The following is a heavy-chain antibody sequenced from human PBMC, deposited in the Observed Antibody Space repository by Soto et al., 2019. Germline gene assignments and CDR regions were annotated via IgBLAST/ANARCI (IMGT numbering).Heavy chain of an antibody. Sequence: GESQKISWKGSGYSFTSYWIGWVRQMPGKGLEWMGIIYPGDSDTRYSPSFQGQVTISADKSISTAYLQWSSLKASDTAMYYCATNFFSSSWEYFDYWGQGTLVTVSS. CDR1: GYSFTSYW. CDR3: ATNFFSSSWEYFDY. CDR2: IYPGDSDT. V-gene: IGHV5-51*01. J-gene: IGHJ4*02. D-gene: IGHD6-13*01.